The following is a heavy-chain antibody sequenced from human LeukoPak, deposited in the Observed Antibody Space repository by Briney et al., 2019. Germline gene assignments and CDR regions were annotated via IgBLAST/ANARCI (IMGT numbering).Heavy chain of an antibody. CDR3: ARGIRDIVLMVYAHGAFDI. J-gene: IGHJ3*02. Sequence: GGSLRLSCAGSGFSFSTYSMNWVRQAPGKGLEWVSSISSSSSYIYYADSVKGRFTISRDNAKNSLYLQMNSLRAEDTAVYYYARGIRDIVLMVYAHGAFDIWGQGTMVTVSS. CDR1: GFSFSTYS. CDR2: ISSSSSYI. V-gene: IGHV3-21*01. D-gene: IGHD2-8*01.